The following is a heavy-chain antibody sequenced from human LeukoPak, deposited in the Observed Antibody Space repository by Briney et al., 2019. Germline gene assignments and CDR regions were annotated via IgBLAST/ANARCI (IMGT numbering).Heavy chain of an antibody. D-gene: IGHD4-17*01. V-gene: IGHV3-23*01. Sequence: GGSLRLSCAASGFTFQYFAMNWVRQAPGKGLEWVATVTGSATSTYYADSVKGRFTISRDNSKNTLYLQMNSLRAEDTAVYYCAKGSYGDLTPRAPFRDYWGQGTLVTVSS. J-gene: IGHJ4*02. CDR1: GFTFQYFA. CDR2: VTGSATST. CDR3: AKGSYGDLTPRAPFRDY.